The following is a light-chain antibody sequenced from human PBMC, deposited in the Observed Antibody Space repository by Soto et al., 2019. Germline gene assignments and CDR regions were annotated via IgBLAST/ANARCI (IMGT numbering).Light chain of an antibody. CDR3: QSYDSSLSGWV. CDR1: SSNIGAGYD. V-gene: IGLV1-40*01. Sequence: QSVLTQPPSVSGAPGQRVTISCTGSSSNIGAGYDVHWYQQVPGTAPKLLIFANSNRPSGVPDRFSGSKSGTSASLAITGLHAEYEADYYCQSYDSSLSGWVFGGGTKVTVL. J-gene: IGLJ3*02. CDR2: ANS.